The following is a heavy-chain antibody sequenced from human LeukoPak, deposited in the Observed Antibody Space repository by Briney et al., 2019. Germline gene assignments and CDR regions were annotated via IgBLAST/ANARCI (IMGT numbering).Heavy chain of an antibody. CDR1: GFTFSSYA. D-gene: IGHD1-26*01. Sequence: QPGGSLRLSCAASGFTFSSYAMHWVRQAPGKGLEWVAVISYDGSNKYYADSVKGRFTISRDNSKNTLYLQMNSLRAEDTAVYYCARGVRIVGARGYYYYYGMDVWGKGTTVTVSS. CDR3: ARGVRIVGARGYYYYYGMDV. J-gene: IGHJ6*04. CDR2: ISYDGSNK. V-gene: IGHV3-30-3*01.